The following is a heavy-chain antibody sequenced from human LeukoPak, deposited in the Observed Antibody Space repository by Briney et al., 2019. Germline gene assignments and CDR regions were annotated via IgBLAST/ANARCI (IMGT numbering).Heavy chain of an antibody. CDR2: INPSGGST. J-gene: IGHJ2*01. CDR3: ARDPSPIRWSPARYFDL. V-gene: IGHV1-46*01. D-gene: IGHD4-23*01. CDR1: GYTFTSYY. Sequence: ASVKVSCKASGYTFTSYYMHWVRQAPGQGLEWMGIINPSGGSTSYAQKFQGRVTMTRDMSTSTVYMELSSLRSEDTAVYYCARDPSPIRWSPARYFDLWGRGTLVTVSS.